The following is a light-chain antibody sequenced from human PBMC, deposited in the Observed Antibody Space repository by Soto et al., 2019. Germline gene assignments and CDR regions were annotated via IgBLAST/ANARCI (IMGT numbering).Light chain of an antibody. V-gene: IGLV2-14*01. Sequence: QSVLTQSASVSGSPGQSITISCTGTSSDLGKYNFVSWFQQHPGKAPKLVIYEVSNRPSGVSSRFSGSKSGSTASLTISGLQAEDEADYYCSSFTTMSTYIFGTGTKVTVL. CDR2: EVS. CDR1: SSDLGKYNF. J-gene: IGLJ1*01. CDR3: SSFTTMSTYI.